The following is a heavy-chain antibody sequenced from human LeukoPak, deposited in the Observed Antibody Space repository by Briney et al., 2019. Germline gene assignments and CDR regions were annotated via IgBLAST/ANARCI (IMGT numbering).Heavy chain of an antibody. D-gene: IGHD1-7*01. CDR1: GFNFTYYW. CDR3: VRNGNYAGY. V-gene: IGHV3-7*01. Sequence: PGGSLRLSCAASGFNFTYYWMSWVRQAPGKGLEWVAHIKQDGSVQNYVDSVKGRLTISRDNAKTSLFLQMNSLRAEDTAIYYCVRNGNYAGYWGQGTLVTVSS. CDR2: IKQDGSVQ. J-gene: IGHJ4*02.